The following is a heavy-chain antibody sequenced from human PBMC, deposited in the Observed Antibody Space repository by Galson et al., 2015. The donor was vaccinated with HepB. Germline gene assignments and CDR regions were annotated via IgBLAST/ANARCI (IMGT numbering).Heavy chain of an antibody. CDR1: GFSFNKYS. CDR3: VRHLKETGVTYNDY. V-gene: IGHV3-21*01. J-gene: IGHJ4*01. Sequence: SLRLSCAASGFSFNKYSINWVRQTPGKGLEWLSFISSSSSYFYYADALEGRFTASRDNFRRAAYLEMKNLRVEDTGTYFCVRHLKETGVTYNDYWGRGALGTV. CDR2: ISSSSSYF. D-gene: IGHD3-10*01.